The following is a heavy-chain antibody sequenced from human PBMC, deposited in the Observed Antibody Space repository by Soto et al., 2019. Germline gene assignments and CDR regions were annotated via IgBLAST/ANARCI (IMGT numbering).Heavy chain of an antibody. D-gene: IGHD1-20*01. CDR3: ARHYNTGAFFDY. Sequence: QLQLQESGPGLVKSSETLSLTCSVSGASVSSSHYWGWIRQPPGKGLEWIGSVSYSGSPYYSPSFTSRITISVDTSNNQFSLRVRSVTATDTAVYFCARHYNTGAFFDYWGQGKLVTVSS. J-gene: IGHJ4*02. CDR1: GASVSSSHY. CDR2: VSYSGSP. V-gene: IGHV4-39*01.